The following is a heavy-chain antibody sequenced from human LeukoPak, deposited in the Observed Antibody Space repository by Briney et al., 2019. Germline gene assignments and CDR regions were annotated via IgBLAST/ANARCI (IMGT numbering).Heavy chain of an antibody. CDR1: GFTFSSYG. Sequence: QPGRSLRLSCAASGFTFSSYGMHWVRQAPGKGLEWVAVISYDGSNKYYADSVKGRFTISRDNSKNTLNLQMNSLRAEDTAVYYCARPTGGYFDYWGQGTLVTVSS. J-gene: IGHJ4*02. D-gene: IGHD7-27*01. CDR2: ISYDGSNK. V-gene: IGHV3-30*03. CDR3: ARPTGGYFDY.